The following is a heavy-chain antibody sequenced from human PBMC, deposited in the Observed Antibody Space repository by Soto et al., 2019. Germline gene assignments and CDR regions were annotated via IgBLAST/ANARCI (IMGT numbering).Heavy chain of an antibody. J-gene: IGHJ3*02. D-gene: IGHD1-26*01. CDR3: ARDPEGGSHPSWAFDI. CDR2: IIPIFGTA. CDR1: GGTFSSYA. Sequence: SVKVSCKASGGTFSSYAISWVRQAPGQGLEWMGGIIPIFGTANYAQKFQGRVTITADESTSTAYMELSSPRSEDTAVYYCARDPEGGSHPSWAFDIWGQGTMVTVSS. V-gene: IGHV1-69*13.